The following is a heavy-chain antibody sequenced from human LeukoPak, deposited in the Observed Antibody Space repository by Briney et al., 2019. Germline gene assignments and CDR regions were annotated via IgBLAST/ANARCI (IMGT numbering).Heavy chain of an antibody. J-gene: IGHJ4*02. V-gene: IGHV3-48*03. D-gene: IGHD3-10*01. Sequence: PGGSLRLSCAASGFTFTTYEMNWVRQAPGKGVEWVSYMSNGGKTTYYADSVKGRFTISRDNSKNTLYLQMNSLRAEDTAVYYCAKVTYGSGTYGAFDYWGQGTLVTVSS. CDR2: MSNGGKTT. CDR1: GFTFTTYE. CDR3: AKVTYGSGTYGAFDY.